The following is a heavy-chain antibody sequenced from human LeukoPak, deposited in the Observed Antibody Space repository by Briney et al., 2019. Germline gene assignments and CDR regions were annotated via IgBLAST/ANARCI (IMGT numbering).Heavy chain of an antibody. CDR3: AELGITMIGGV. Sequence: WGSLRLSCAASGFTFSSYEMNWVRQTPGKGLEWVSYISSSGSTIYYADSVKGRFTISRDNAKNSLYLQMNSLRAEDTAVYYCAELGITMIGGVWGKGTTVTISS. CDR1: GFTFSSYE. CDR2: ISSSGSTI. J-gene: IGHJ6*04. V-gene: IGHV3-48*03. D-gene: IGHD3-10*02.